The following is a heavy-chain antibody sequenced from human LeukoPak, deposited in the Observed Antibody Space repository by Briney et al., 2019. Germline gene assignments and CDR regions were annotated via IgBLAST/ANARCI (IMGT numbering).Heavy chain of an antibody. V-gene: IGHV4-59*01. CDR2: IYYSGST. CDR3: ARDQHFRYGGNTPGY. D-gene: IGHD4-23*01. J-gene: IGHJ4*02. Sequence: PSETLSLTCTVSGGSISSYYWSWIRQPPGKGLEWIGYIYYSGSTNYNPSLKSRVTISVDTSKNQFSLKLSSVTAADTAVYYCARDQHFRYGGNTPGYWGQGTLVTVSS. CDR1: GGSISSYY.